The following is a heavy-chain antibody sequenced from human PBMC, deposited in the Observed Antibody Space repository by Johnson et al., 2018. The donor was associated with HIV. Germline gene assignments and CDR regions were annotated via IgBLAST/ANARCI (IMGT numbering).Heavy chain of an antibody. D-gene: IGHD1-7*01. J-gene: IGHJ3*02. CDR2: IYSGGST. V-gene: IGHV3-53*01. CDR3: ARDPPGTTAGAFDI. Sequence: EVQLVESGGGLIQPGGSLRLSCAASGFTVSSNYMSWVRQAPGKGLEWVSVIYSGGSTYYEDSVKGRFTISRDNSKNTLYLQRNSLRAEDTAVYYCARDPPGTTAGAFDIWGQGTMVTVSS. CDR1: GFTVSSNY.